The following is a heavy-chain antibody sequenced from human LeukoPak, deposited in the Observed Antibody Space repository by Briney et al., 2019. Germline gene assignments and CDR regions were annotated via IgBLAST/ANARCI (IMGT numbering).Heavy chain of an antibody. D-gene: IGHD2-15*01. CDR3: AREERRGGKATPDFDY. J-gene: IGHJ4*02. V-gene: IGHV1-69*05. Sequence: GASVKVSCKASGGTFSSYAISWVRQAPGQGLEWMGRIIPIFGTANYAQKFQGRVTITTDESTSTAYMELSSLRSEDTAVYYCAREERRGGKATPDFDYWGQGTLVPVSS. CDR2: IIPIFGTA. CDR1: GGTFSSYA.